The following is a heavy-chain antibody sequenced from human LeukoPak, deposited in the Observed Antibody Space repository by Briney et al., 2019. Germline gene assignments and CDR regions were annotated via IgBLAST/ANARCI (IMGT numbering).Heavy chain of an antibody. CDR1: GFTFSSYS. Sequence: GGSLRLSCAASGFTFSSYSMNWVRQAPGKGLEWVSSISSSSSYIYYADSVKGRFTISRDNAKNSLYLQMNSLRAEDTAVYYCARGPIFRLGLRYFDWLLRNYYMDVWGKGTTVTISS. J-gene: IGHJ6*03. CDR3: ARGPIFRLGLRYFDWLLRNYYMDV. V-gene: IGHV3-21*01. D-gene: IGHD3-9*01. CDR2: ISSSSSYI.